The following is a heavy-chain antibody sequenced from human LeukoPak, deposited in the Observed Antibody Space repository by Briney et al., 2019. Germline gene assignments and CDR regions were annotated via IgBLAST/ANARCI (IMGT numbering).Heavy chain of an antibody. V-gene: IGHV3-23*01. CDR3: ASGRNLRYSN. CDR1: GFTFSSYG. CDR2: ISCSGGST. J-gene: IGHJ3*01. D-gene: IGHD3-9*01. Sequence: GESLRLSCAVSGFTFSSYGMSWVRQAPGKGLEWVSAISCSGGSTYYAYSVKGRFTISRDNYKNTLYVQMNSLRLEHTAVYYCASGRNLRYSNWGQGTMVSVSS.